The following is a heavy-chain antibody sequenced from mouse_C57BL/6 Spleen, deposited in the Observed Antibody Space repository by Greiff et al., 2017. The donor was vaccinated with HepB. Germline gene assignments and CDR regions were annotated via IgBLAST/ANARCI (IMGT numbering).Heavy chain of an antibody. J-gene: IGHJ2*01. Sequence: QVQLQQPGAELVKPGASVKLSCKASGYTFTSYWMQWVKQRPGQGLEWIGEIDPSDSYTNYNQKFKGKATLTVDTSSSTAYMQLSSLTSEDSAVYYCARLSTVVATDDYWGQGTTLTVSS. CDR2: IDPSDSYT. CDR1: GYTFTSYW. V-gene: IGHV1-50*01. CDR3: ARLSTVVATDDY. D-gene: IGHD1-1*01.